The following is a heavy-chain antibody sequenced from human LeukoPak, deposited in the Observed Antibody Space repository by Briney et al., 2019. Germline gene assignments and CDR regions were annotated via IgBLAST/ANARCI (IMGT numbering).Heavy chain of an antibody. CDR3: ARQVPFDGSGRKLLYFDY. CDR2: LYYTGTT. Sequence: SETLSLTCTVSGGSISSSSFYWGWIRQPPGKGLEWIGRLYYTGTTYYNPSLRSRVTISLDTSKNQFSLKLRSVTAADAAVFYCARQVPFDGSGRKLLYFDYWGQGTLVTVSS. J-gene: IGHJ4*02. V-gene: IGHV4-39*01. D-gene: IGHD3-22*01. CDR1: GGSISSSSFY.